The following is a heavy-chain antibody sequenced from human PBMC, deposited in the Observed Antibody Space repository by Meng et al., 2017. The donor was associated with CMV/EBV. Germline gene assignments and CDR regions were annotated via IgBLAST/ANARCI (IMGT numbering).Heavy chain of an antibody. CDR2: ISSSGSTI. CDR1: GFTFSSYE. J-gene: IGHJ4*02. Sequence: GGSLRLSCAASGFTFSSYEMNWVRQAPGKGLEWVSYISSSGSTIYYADSVKGRFTISRDNAKNTLYLQMNTLRVEDTAVYYCVRDGHSWNFDYWGQGSLVTVSS. V-gene: IGHV3-48*03. D-gene: IGHD6-13*01. CDR3: VRDGHSWNFDY.